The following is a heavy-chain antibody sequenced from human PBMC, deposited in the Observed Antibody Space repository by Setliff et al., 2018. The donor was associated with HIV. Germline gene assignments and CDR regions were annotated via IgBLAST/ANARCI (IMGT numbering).Heavy chain of an antibody. CDR1: GYAITSGFY. D-gene: IGHD3-3*01. CDR2: INHSGST. Sequence: SETLSLTCAISGYAITSGFYWSWIRQPPGKGLEWIGEINHSGSTNYNPSLKSRVTMSIDSSKHHFSLSLRYVTAADTAVYYCARSCSGRYLWSGYYTGPDPKGENAFDIWGQGTMVTVSS. V-gene: IGHV4-38-2*01. CDR3: ARSCSGRYLWSGYYTGPDPKGENAFDI. J-gene: IGHJ3*02.